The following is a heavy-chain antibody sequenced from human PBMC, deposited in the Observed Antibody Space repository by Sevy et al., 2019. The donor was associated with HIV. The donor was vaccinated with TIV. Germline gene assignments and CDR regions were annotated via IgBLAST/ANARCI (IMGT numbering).Heavy chain of an antibody. CDR1: GFSISGYG. Sequence: GGSLRLSCAASGFSISGYGMHWVRQAPGKGLEWVAVIWYDGTNREYADSVKGRFTISRENSKNTLYLQMTSLRVEDTAVYYCAREDIRVAGIGYYFHSWGQGTLVTVSS. D-gene: IGHD6-19*01. CDR2: IWYDGTNR. V-gene: IGHV3-33*01. CDR3: AREDIRVAGIGYYFHS. J-gene: IGHJ4*02.